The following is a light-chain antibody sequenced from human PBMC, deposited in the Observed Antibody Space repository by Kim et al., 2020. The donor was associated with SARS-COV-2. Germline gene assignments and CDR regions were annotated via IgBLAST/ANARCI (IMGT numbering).Light chain of an antibody. CDR1: RSVRAL. J-gene: IGKJ4*01. Sequence: LSLSQGERAPPSCRASRSVRALLAWYQHKPGQAPRLLIYDASNRATGVPARFSGSGFGTDFTLTISSLEPEDFAVYYCQQRSNWRTFGGGTKLEI. V-gene: IGKV3-11*01. CDR2: DAS. CDR3: QQRSNWRT.